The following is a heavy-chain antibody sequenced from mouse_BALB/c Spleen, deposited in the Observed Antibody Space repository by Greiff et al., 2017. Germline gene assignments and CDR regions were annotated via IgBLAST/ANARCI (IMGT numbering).Heavy chain of an antibody. Sequence: DVKLQESGTVLARPGASVKMSCKASGYTFTSYWMHWVKQRPGQGLEWIGAIYPGNSDTSYNQKFKGKAKLTAVTSTSTAYMELSSLTNEDSAVYYCTRMITRYWYFDVWGAGTTVTVSS. CDR2: IYPGNSDT. CDR1: GYTFTSYW. J-gene: IGHJ1*01. D-gene: IGHD2-4*01. CDR3: TRMITRYWYFDV. V-gene: IGHV1-5*01.